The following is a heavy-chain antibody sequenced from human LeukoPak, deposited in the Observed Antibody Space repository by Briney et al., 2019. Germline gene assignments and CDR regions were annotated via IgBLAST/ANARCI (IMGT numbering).Heavy chain of an antibody. V-gene: IGHV4-59*08. CDR1: GGSISSDY. J-gene: IGHJ5*02. CDR3: ATRGS. Sequence: SETLSLTCTVSGGSISSDYWQWIRQPPGKGLEWTGYIYNSGSNNYNPSLKSRVTISVDTSKNQFSLKLTSVTAADTAVYYCATRGSWGQGTLVTVSS. CDR2: IYNSGSN. D-gene: IGHD3-10*01.